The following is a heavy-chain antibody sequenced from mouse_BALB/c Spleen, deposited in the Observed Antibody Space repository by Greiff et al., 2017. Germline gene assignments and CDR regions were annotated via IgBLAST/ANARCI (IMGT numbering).Heavy chain of an antibody. Sequence: EVKLQESGPGLVKPSQSLSLTCSVTGYSITSGYYWNWIRQFPGNKLEWMGYISYDGSNNYNPSLKNRISITRDTSKNQFFLKLNSVTTEDTATYYCARGPEGFDYWGQGTTLTVSS. CDR1: GYSITSGYY. V-gene: IGHV3-6*02. J-gene: IGHJ2*01. CDR3: ARGPEGFDY. D-gene: IGHD3-3*01. CDR2: ISYDGSN.